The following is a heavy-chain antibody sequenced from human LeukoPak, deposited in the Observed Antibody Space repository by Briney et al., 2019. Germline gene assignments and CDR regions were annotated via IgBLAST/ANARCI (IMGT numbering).Heavy chain of an antibody. CDR1: GFTFSGSA. CDR3: ARDTGRGWFDY. D-gene: IGHD2-8*02. J-gene: IGHJ4*02. Sequence: GGSLRLSCEASGFTFSGSAMHWVRQASGKGLEWVGRIRSKTNSYATAYAASVKGRFTISRDDSKNTAYLQMSSLKTEDTAVYYCARDTGRGWFDYWGQGTLVTVSS. V-gene: IGHV3-73*01. CDR2: IRSKTNSYAT.